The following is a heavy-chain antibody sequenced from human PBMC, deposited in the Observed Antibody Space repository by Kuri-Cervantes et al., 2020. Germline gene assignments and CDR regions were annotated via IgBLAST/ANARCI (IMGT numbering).Heavy chain of an antibody. CDR1: GYPINNIYY. CDR3: ARGDDAFDI. V-gene: IGHV4-38-2*02. J-gene: IGHJ3*02. Sequence: ESLKISCTVSGYPINNIYYWDWIRQSPEKGLEWIGSIYYSGSTYYNPSLKSRVTISVDTSKNQFSPKLSSVTAADTAVYYCARGDDAFDIWGQGTMVTVSS. CDR2: IYYSGST.